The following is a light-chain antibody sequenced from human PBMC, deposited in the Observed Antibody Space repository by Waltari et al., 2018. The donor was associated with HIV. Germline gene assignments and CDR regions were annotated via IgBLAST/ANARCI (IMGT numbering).Light chain of an antibody. CDR1: NIESTR. CDR2: YDT. Sequence: SSLLTQTPSASVAPGKTARTTCGGHNIESTRSTRYQQNPGQAPLLVIYYDTARPSGIPERFSGSNSGNTATLTISRVGDGDEADYYCQVWDSTSDHVLFGGGTRLTVL. V-gene: IGLV3-21*04. J-gene: IGLJ2*01. CDR3: QVWDSTSDHVL.